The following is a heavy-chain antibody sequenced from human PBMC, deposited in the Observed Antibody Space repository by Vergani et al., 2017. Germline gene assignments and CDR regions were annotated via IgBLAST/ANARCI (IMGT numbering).Heavy chain of an antibody. CDR1: GGSISSGGYY. V-gene: IGHV4-31*03. CDR2: IYYSGST. J-gene: IGHJ6*02. D-gene: IGHD1-26*01. Sequence: QVQLQESGPGLVKPSQTLSLTCTVSGGSISSGGYYWSWIRQHPGKGLEWIGYIYYSGSTYYNPSLKSRVTISVDTSKNQFSLKLSSVTAADTAVYYCARNSGSYYAYYYGMDVWGQGTTVTVSS. CDR3: ARNSGSYYAYYYGMDV.